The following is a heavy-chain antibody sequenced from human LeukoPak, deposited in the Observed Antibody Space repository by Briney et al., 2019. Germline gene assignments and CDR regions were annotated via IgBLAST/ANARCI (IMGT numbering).Heavy chain of an antibody. CDR2: IYTSGST. J-gene: IGHJ4*02. CDR3: ARSPKGGGNFLGGVRIKYYFDY. D-gene: IGHD4-23*01. CDR1: GGSISSYY. Sequence: SETLSLTCTVSGGSISSYYWSWIRQPAGKGLEWIGRIYTSGSTNYNPSLKSRVTMSVDTSKNQFSLKLNSVSAADTAVYYCARSPKGGGNFLGGVRIKYYFDYWGQGTLVTVSS. V-gene: IGHV4-4*07.